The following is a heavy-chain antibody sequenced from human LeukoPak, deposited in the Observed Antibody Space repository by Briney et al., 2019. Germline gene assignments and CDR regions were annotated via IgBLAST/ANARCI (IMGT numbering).Heavy chain of an antibody. J-gene: IGHJ3*02. V-gene: IGHV1-18*01. CDR3: ARKRRDDYNWDASHI. Sequence: ISTYNAKTNYPQKLQGRVTMTTDTYTSKAYMELRSLRSDDTAVYYCARKRRDDYNWDASHIWGQGTMVTVSS. CDR2: ISTYNAKT. D-gene: IGHD5-24*01.